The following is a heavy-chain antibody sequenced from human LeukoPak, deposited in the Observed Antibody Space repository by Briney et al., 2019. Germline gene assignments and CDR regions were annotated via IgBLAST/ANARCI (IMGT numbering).Heavy chain of an antibody. CDR1: EFTFNHYA. CDR3: AASLPNIVVVPATKGPFGY. Sequence: GGSLRLSCAASEFTFNHYAMSWVRQAPGKGLEWVSGVSGSGGSTHYADSVKGRFTISRDNSKNTLYLQMNSLRAEDTAVYYCAASLPNIVVVPATKGPFGYWGQGTLVTVSS. D-gene: IGHD2-2*01. J-gene: IGHJ4*02. CDR2: VSGSGGST. V-gene: IGHV3-23*01.